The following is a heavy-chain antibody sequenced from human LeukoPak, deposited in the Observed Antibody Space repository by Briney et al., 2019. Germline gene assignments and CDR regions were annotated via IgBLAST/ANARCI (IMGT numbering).Heavy chain of an antibody. V-gene: IGHV3-23*01. CDR1: GITFSTHA. J-gene: IGHJ5*02. CDR2: VGGSGVDT. D-gene: IGHD4-17*01. CDR3: IVFGDSNH. Sequence: GGSLRLSCAASGITFSTHAMNWVRQAPGKGLEWVSSVGGSGVDTYYADSVKGRFTISRDTSKNTLYLQINSLRVEDTAVYYCIVFGDSNHWGQGTLVTVSS.